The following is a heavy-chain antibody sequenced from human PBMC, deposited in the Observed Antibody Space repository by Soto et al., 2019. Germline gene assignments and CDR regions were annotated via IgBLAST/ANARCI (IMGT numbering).Heavy chain of an antibody. CDR1: GFTFDDYA. CDR2: ISWNSGSI. V-gene: IGHV3-9*01. CDR3: ANELETHYDSSGYYYYGMDV. J-gene: IGHJ6*02. D-gene: IGHD3-22*01. Sequence: GGSLRLSCAASGFTFDDYAMHWVRQAPGKGLAWVSGISWNSGSIGYADSVKGRFTISRDNAKNSLYLQMNRLRAEDTALYDCANELETHYDSSGYYYYGMDVWGQGTMVTVSS.